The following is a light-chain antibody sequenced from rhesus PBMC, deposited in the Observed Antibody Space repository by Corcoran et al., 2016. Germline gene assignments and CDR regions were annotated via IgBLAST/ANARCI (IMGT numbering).Light chain of an antibody. Sequence: DIRMTQSPSSLSASVGDRVIITCRASQGINDWLAWYQQKPGKAPNLLIYRTSNLETGVPSRFSGSGSGTNFTLTIRSLQPEDIATYYCQQHDSSPWTFGQGTKVEI. CDR1: QGINDW. J-gene: IGKJ1*01. CDR3: QQHDSSPWT. V-gene: IGKV1-69*01. CDR2: RTS.